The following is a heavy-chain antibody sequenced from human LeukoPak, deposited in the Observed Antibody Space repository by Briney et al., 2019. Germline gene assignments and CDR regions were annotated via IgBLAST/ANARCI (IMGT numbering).Heavy chain of an antibody. CDR3: AREGIAAAAAQH. V-gene: IGHV1-2*02. D-gene: IGHD6-13*01. J-gene: IGHJ1*01. CDR2: INPNSGGT. CDR1: GYTFTGYY. Sequence: ASVKVSCKASGYTFTGYYMLWVRQAPGQGLEWMGWINPNSGGTNYAQKFQGRVTMTRDTSISTAYMELSRLRSDDTAVYYCAREGIAAAAAQHWGQGTLVTVSS.